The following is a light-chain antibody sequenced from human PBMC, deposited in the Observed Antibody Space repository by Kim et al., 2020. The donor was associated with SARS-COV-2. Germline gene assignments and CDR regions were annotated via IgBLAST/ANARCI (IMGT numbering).Light chain of an antibody. CDR1: SSDVGGYNY. Sequence: GNSITISCTGTSSDVGGYNYVSWYQQHPGKAPKLMIYDVSNRPSGVSNRFSGSKSGNTASLTISGLQAEDEADYYCSSYTSSSTNVFGTGTKVTVL. CDR3: SSYTSSSTNV. CDR2: DVS. V-gene: IGLV2-14*03. J-gene: IGLJ1*01.